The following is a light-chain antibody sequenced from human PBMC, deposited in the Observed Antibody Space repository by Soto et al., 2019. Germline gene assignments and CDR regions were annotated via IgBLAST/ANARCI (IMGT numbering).Light chain of an antibody. J-gene: IGLJ1*01. CDR1: SSNIRNNY. V-gene: IGLV1-51*01. CDR2: DNN. CDR3: GTWDSSLSAGQV. Sequence: QSVLTQPPSVSAAPGQKVTISCSGSSSNIRNNYVSWYQQLPGTAPKLLIYDNNKRPSGIPDRFSGSKSGTSATLGITGLQTGDEADYFCGTWDSSLSAGQVFGTGTKVTVL.